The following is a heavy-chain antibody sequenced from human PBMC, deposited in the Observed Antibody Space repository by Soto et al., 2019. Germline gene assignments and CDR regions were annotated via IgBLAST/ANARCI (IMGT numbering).Heavy chain of an antibody. CDR3: ARGHSTDCSNGVCSFFYNHEMDV. CDR1: GYSFTDYH. Sequence: QVXXVQSGAEVKKPGASVRVSCKASGYSFTDYHIHWVRQAPGQGLEWLGRINPKSGGTSTAQKLQGWVTMTRDRSISTVYMELTMLRSDDTAVYFCARGHSTDCSNGVCSFFYNHEMDVWGQGTTVTVSS. D-gene: IGHD2-8*01. CDR2: INPKSGGT. V-gene: IGHV1-2*04. J-gene: IGHJ6*02.